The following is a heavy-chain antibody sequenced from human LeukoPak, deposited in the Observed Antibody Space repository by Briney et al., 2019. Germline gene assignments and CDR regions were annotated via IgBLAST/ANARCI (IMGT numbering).Heavy chain of an antibody. Sequence: PSETLSLTCTVSGGSISSSSYYWGWIRQPPGKGLEWIGSIYYSGSTYYNPSLKSRVTISVDTSKNQFPLKLSSVTAADTAVYYCATRVDSSGFFDYWGQGTLVTVSS. CDR3: ATRVDSSGFFDY. CDR1: GGSISSSSYY. V-gene: IGHV4-39*06. D-gene: IGHD3-22*01. J-gene: IGHJ4*02. CDR2: IYYSGST.